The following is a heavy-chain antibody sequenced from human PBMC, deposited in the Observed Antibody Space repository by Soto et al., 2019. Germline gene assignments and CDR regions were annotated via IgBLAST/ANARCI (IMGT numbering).Heavy chain of an antibody. CDR2: IYYSGGT. CDR1: GGSISSSGYY. V-gene: IGHV4-31*03. CDR3: AREEKYCSGGSCYSPFDY. D-gene: IGHD2-15*01. J-gene: IGHJ4*02. Sequence: SETLSLTCTVSGGSISSSGYYWSWIRQHPEKGLEWIGNIYYSGGTNYNPSLKSRVTISVDTSNNQFSLKLSSVTAADTAVYYCAREEKYCSGGSCYSPFDYWGQGTLVTVSS.